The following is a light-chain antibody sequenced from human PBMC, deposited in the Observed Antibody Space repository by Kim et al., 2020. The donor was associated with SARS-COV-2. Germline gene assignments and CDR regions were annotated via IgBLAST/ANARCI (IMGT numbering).Light chain of an antibody. CDR1: QSVATY. J-gene: IGKJ5*01. V-gene: IGKV3-11*01. Sequence: VVRQSPATLSLPPGQRATLSCRASQSVATYLAWYQQRPGQAPRLLIYDASKRATGIPARFRGSGSGTDFTRTSGTLEPEDSAVYYWQQRGNFGQGTRLEIK. CDR2: DAS. CDR3: QQRGN.